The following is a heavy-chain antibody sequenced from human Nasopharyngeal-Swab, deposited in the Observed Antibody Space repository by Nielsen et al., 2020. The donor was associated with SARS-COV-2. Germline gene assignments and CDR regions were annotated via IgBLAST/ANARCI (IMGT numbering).Heavy chain of an antibody. Sequence: GGSLRLSCAASGFTFSSYGMHWVRQAPGKGLEWVAVIWYDGSNKYYADSVKGRFTISRDNSKNTLYLQMNGLRAEDTAVYYCARDQPTPHYYYYGMDVWGQGTTVTVSS. J-gene: IGHJ6*02. D-gene: IGHD2-15*01. CDR3: ARDQPTPHYYYYGMDV. CDR1: GFTFSSYG. V-gene: IGHV3-33*01. CDR2: IWYDGSNK.